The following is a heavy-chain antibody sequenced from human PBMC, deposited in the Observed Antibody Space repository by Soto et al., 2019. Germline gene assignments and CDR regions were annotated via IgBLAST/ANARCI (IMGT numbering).Heavy chain of an antibody. J-gene: IGHJ4*02. Sequence: ASVKVSCKVSGYTLSELAIQWVRQSLGKGLEWMGGFDPEDGETFYAQKFQGRVTMTEDKSTDTAYMELRSLRSEDTAVYYCAGGYCTRTSCHDYDNWGQGTLVTVSS. CDR3: AGGYCTRTSCHDYDN. V-gene: IGHV1-24*01. CDR1: GYTLSELA. D-gene: IGHD2-2*01. CDR2: FDPEDGET.